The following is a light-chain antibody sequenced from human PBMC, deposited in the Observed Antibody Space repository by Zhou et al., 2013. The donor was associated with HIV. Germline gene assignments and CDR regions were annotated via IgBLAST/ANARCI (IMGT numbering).Light chain of an antibody. V-gene: IGKV1-39*01. CDR3: QQSYNTPYT. J-gene: IGKJ2*01. CDR1: QSISSY. CDR2: AAS. Sequence: DIQMTQSPSSLSASVGDRVTITCRASQSISSYLNWYQQKSGEAPKLLIYAASTLQSGVPSRFSGTGSGTDFTLIISSLQPEDFATYSCQQSYNTPYTFGQGTKLEI.